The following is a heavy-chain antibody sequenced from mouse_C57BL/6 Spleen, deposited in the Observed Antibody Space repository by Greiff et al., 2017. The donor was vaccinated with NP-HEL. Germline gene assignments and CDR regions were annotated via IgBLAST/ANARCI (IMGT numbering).Heavy chain of an antibody. CDR2: IDPSDSYT. Sequence: VQLQQSGAELVKPGASVKLSCKASGYTFTSYWMQWVKQRPGQGLEWIGEIDPSDSYTNYNQKFKGKATLTVDTSSSTAYMQLSSLTSEDSAVYDCARGTVVATRYFDVWGTGTTVTVAS. D-gene: IGHD1-1*01. CDR1: GYTFTSYW. J-gene: IGHJ1*03. V-gene: IGHV1-50*01. CDR3: ARGTVVATRYFDV.